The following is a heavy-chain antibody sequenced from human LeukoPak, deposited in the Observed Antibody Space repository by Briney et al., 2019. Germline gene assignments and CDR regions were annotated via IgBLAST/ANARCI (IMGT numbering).Heavy chain of an antibody. Sequence: SETLSLTCAGSGYSISSGYYWGWIRQPPGKGLEWIGSIYHRGSTYYNPSLKSRVTISVDTSKNQISLKLSSVTAAHTAVYYCAGWFGELLSLFTYWGHGILVTVSS. V-gene: IGHV4-38-2*01. CDR3: AGWFGELLSLFTY. J-gene: IGHJ4*01. CDR2: IYHRGST. D-gene: IGHD3-10*01. CDR1: GYSISSGYY.